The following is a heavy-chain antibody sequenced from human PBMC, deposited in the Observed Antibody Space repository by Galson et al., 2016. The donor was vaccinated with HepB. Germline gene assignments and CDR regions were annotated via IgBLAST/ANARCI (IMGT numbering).Heavy chain of an antibody. V-gene: IGHV4-4*01. CDR3: ARVGVIWLGEAYTCLDP. CDR2: VFHDGTT. CDR1: GESITSENW. D-gene: IGHD3-10*01. Sequence: ETLSLTCAVSGESITSENWWSWIRLTPGRGLEWMGEVFHDGTTNYNPSLKSRIRISVDTTNNHFSLQLKSVTAADTAVYCCARVGVIWLGEAYTCLDPWGPGTLVTVSS. J-gene: IGHJ5*02.